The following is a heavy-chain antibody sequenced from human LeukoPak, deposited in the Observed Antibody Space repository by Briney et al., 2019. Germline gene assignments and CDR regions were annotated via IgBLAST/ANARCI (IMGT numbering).Heavy chain of an antibody. Sequence: GGSLTLSCASTGFTFSSYGMHWVRQARGKGREWVAFIRYAGSNKYYADSVKGRFTISRDNSQNPLYLQMNSLRAEDTAVYYCAKDSFTYYYDSSGWYYFEYGGQGTLVTVSS. J-gene: IGHJ4*02. CDR2: IRYAGSNK. V-gene: IGHV3-30*02. D-gene: IGHD3-22*01. CDR3: AKDSFTYYYDSSGWYYFEY. CDR1: GFTFSSYG.